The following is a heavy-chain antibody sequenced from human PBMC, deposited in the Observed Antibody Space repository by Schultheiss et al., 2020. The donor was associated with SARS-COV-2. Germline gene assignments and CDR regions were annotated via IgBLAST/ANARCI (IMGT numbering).Heavy chain of an antibody. CDR1: GGSISSYY. D-gene: IGHD2-15*01. J-gene: IGHJ5*02. CDR2: IYYSGST. V-gene: IGHV4-59*08. CDR3: ARWWRVAATKFDP. Sequence: SETLSLTCTVSGGSISSYYWSWIRQPPGKGLEWIGYIYYSGSTNYNPSLKSRVTISVDTSKNQFSLKLSSVTAADTAVYYCARWWRVAATKFDPCGQGTLVTVSS.